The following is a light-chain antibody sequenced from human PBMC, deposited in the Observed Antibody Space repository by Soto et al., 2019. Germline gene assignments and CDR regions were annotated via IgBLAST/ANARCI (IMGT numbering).Light chain of an antibody. CDR3: AAWDDILNGYV. Sequence: QPVLTHPPSASGTPGQRVTISCSGSSSNIESNTVTWYQQLPGTAPKLVIYSNYDRPSGVPDRFSGSTSGTSASLVIRGLQYEDEADYYCAAWDDILNGYVFGGGTKLTVL. CDR2: SNY. J-gene: IGLJ1*01. V-gene: IGLV1-44*01. CDR1: SSNIESNT.